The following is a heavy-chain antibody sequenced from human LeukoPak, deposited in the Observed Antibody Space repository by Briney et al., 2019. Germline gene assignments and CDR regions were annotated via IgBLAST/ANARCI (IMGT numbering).Heavy chain of an antibody. Sequence: PGGSLRLSCVASGFTFSSYWRAWVRQAPGKGLEWVANIKQDESEKNYVDSVKGRLTISRDNAKNSLFLQMNSLRVEDTAVYYCARDVAGSLDYWGQGNLVTVSS. V-gene: IGHV3-7*01. CDR2: IKQDESEK. CDR1: GFTFSSYW. D-gene: IGHD1-26*01. J-gene: IGHJ4*02. CDR3: ARDVAGSLDY.